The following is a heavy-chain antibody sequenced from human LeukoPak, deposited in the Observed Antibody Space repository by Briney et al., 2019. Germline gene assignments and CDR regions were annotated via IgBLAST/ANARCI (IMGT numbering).Heavy chain of an antibody. V-gene: IGHV4-59*08. CDR1: GGSISSYY. CDR2: IYYSGST. J-gene: IGHJ6*02. D-gene: IGHD3/OR15-3a*01. Sequence: SENLSLNCTVYGGSISSYYWSWIRQPPGKGLEWIGYIYYSGSTNYNPSLKSRVTISVDTSKNQFSLKLSSVTAADTAVYYCARRGTGPEYYYYGMDVWGQGTTVTVSS. CDR3: ARRGTGPEYYYYGMDV.